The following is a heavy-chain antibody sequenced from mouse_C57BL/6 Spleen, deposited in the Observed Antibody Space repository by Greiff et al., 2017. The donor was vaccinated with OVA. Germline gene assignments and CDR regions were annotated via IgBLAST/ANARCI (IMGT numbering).Heavy chain of an antibody. Sequence: VQLQQSGPGLVAPSQSLSITCTVSGFSLTSYAISWVRQPPGKGLEWLGDIWTGGGTNYNSALKYRLSISKDNTKCHVFLKMNSLQTDDTATYYCARKGTTLVASYYFDYWGQGTTLTVSA. CDR3: ARKGTTLVASYYFDY. CDR1: GFSLTSYA. V-gene: IGHV2-9-1*01. D-gene: IGHD1-1*01. J-gene: IGHJ2*01. CDR2: IWTGGGT.